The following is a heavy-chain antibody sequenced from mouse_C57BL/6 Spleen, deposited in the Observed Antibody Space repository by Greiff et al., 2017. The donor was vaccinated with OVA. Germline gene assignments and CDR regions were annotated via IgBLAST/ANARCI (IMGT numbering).Heavy chain of an antibody. D-gene: IGHD1-1*01. CDR1: GYAFSSSW. J-gene: IGHJ2*01. V-gene: IGHV1-82*01. CDR2: IYPGDGDT. CDR3: ARGDYGSSYRYFDY. Sequence: QVQLQQSGPELVKPGASVKISCKASGYAFSSSWMNWVKQRPGKGLEWIGRIYPGDGDTNYNGKFKGKATLTADKSSSTAYMQLSSLTSEDSAVYFCARGDYGSSYRYFDYWGQGTTLTVSS.